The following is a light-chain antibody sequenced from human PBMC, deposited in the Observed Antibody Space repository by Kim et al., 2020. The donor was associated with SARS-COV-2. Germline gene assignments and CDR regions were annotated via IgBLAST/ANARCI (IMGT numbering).Light chain of an antibody. CDR2: KAS. J-gene: IGKJ1*01. Sequence: DIQMTQSPSTLSASVGDRVTITCRASQSISSWLAWYQQKPGKAPKLLIYKASSVESGVPSSFSGSGSGTEFTLTISSLQPDDFATYYCQQYNSYSWTFGQGTKVDIK. V-gene: IGKV1-5*03. CDR3: QQYNSYSWT. CDR1: QSISSW.